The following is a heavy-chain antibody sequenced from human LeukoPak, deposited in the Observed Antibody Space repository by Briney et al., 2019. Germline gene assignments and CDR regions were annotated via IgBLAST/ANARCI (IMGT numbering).Heavy chain of an antibody. D-gene: IGHD7-27*01. J-gene: IGHJ4*01. CDR2: IKQDGSEE. Sequence: PGGSLRLSCAASGFTFSSYWMSWVRQAPGKGLEWLANIKQDGSEEYYVDSVKGRLTISRDNAKSSLHLQMNRLRVEDTAVYFCARINGASSLPSPDYWGQEPWSPSPQ. CDR1: GFTFSSYW. CDR3: ARINGASSLPSPDY. V-gene: IGHV3-7*01.